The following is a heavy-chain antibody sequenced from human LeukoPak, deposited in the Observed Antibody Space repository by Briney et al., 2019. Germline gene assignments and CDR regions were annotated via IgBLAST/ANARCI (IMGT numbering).Heavy chain of an antibody. CDR2: ISSSSSYI. V-gene: IGHV3-21*01. CDR1: GFTFSTYN. J-gene: IGHJ3*02. CDR3: ARDLTAHSYGYIEAFDI. Sequence: GGSLRLSCSASGFTFSTYNMNWVRQAPGKGLEWVSSISSSSSYIYYADSVKGRFTISRDNAKNSLYLQMNSLRAEDTAVYYCARDLTAHSYGYIEAFDIWGQGTMVTVSS. D-gene: IGHD5-18*01.